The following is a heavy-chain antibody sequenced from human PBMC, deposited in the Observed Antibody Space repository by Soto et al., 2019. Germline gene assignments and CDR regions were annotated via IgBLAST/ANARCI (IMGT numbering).Heavy chain of an antibody. CDR2: IVVGSGNT. Sequence: GASVKVSCKASGFTFTSSAVQWVRQARGQRLEWIGWIVVGSGNTNYAQKFQERVTITRDMSTSTAYMELSSLRSEDTAVYYCAADLHDQRGYRQKAPVSWGQGTLVTVSS. J-gene: IGHJ5*02. CDR1: GFTFTSSA. V-gene: IGHV1-58*01. CDR3: AADLHDQRGYRQKAPVS. D-gene: IGHD5-18*01.